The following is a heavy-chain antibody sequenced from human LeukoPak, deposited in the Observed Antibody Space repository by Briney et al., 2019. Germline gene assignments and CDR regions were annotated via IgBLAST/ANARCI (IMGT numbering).Heavy chain of an antibody. CDR3: ARGAPVDCGNEGAFDL. V-gene: IGHV1-2*02. D-gene: IGHD5-12*01. CDR1: GYTFRDYY. CDR2: INPNSGGT. J-gene: IGHJ3*01. Sequence: GASVKVSCKASGYTFRDYYVHWVRQAPGQGLEWMGWINPNSGGTKFAQKFQDRVAMTRDTSISTAYMKLNRLRSDDTAVYYCARGAPVDCGNEGAFDLWGQGTMVTVSS.